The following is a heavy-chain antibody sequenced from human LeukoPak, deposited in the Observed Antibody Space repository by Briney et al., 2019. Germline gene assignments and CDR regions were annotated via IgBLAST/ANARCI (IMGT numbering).Heavy chain of an antibody. Sequence: ASVKVSCKASGYTFTGYYMHWVRQAPGQGLEWMGWINPNSGGTNYAQKFQARVTMTRDTSISTAYMELSRLRPDDTAVYYCAREIAAAGTTAYYYMDVWGKGTTVTVSS. J-gene: IGHJ6*03. CDR2: INPNSGGT. CDR1: GYTFTGYY. V-gene: IGHV1-2*02. CDR3: AREIAAAGTTAYYYMDV. D-gene: IGHD6-13*01.